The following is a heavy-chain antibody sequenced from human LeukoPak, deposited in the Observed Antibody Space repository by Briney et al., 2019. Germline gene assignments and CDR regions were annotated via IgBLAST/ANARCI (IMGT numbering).Heavy chain of an antibody. CDR1: GFTFSNAW. CDR2: IKSKTDGGTT. J-gene: IGHJ6*02. V-gene: IGHV3-15*01. D-gene: IGHD3-16*01. CDR3: TTRLPHYYYYGMDV. Sequence: PGGSLRLSCAASGFTFSNAWMSWVRQAPGKGLEWVGRIKSKTDGGTTDYAAPVKGRFTISRDDSKNTLYLQMNSLKTEDTAVYYCTTRLPHYYYYGMDVWGQGTTVTVSS.